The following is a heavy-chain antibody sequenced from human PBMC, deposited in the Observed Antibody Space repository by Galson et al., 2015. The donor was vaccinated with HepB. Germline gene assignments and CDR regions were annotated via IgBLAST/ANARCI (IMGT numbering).Heavy chain of an antibody. CDR3: AKDPRVILWFGELLSDAFDI. CDR1: GFTVSSNY. Sequence: SLRLSCAASGFTVSSNYMSWVRQAPGKGLEWVSVIYSGGSTYYADSVKGRFTISRDNSKNTLYLQMNSLRAEDTAVYYCAKDPRVILWFGELLSDAFDIWGQGTMVTVSS. V-gene: IGHV3-66*01. J-gene: IGHJ3*02. CDR2: IYSGGST. D-gene: IGHD3-10*01.